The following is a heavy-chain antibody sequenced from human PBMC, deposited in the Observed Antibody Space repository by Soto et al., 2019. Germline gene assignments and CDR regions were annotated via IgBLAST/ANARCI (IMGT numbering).Heavy chain of an antibody. CDR2: IYYSGST. CDR3: ARGLPPPYYYGMDV. Sequence: GALSLTCTVSGGSISSYYWSWIRQPPGKGLEWIGYIYYSGSTNYNPSLKSRVTISVDTSKNQFSLKLRSVTAADTAVYYCARGLPPPYYYGMDVWGQGTTVTVSS. CDR1: GGSISSYY. J-gene: IGHJ6*02. D-gene: IGHD2-15*01. V-gene: IGHV4-59*01.